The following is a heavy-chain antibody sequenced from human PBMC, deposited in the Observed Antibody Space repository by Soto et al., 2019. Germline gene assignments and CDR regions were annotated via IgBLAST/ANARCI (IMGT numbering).Heavy chain of an antibody. J-gene: IGHJ4*02. V-gene: IGHV4-4*02. Sequence: QVQLQESGPGLVKPSGTLSLTCPVSSGSITSSLWWSWVRQSPGKGLEWIGEVAQRGYIHSIPSLKTGLTISRDKTTNGFSLRLSSVTAADTGVYYCGRNRYGGYDFNSWGQGSLATVTS. CDR2: VAQRGYI. D-gene: IGHD5-12*01. CDR1: SGSITSSLW. CDR3: GRNRYGGYDFNS.